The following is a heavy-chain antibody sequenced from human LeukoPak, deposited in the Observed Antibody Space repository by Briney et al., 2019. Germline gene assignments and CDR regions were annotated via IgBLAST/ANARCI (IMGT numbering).Heavy chain of an antibody. Sequence: GASVKVSCKASGYTFTSYGISWVRQAPGQGLEWMGWINAYNGNTNYAQKLQGRVTMTTDTYTSTAYMKLRSLRSDDTAVYYCARGRLDSSSWYGADAFDIWGQGTMVTVSS. CDR1: GYTFTSYG. J-gene: IGHJ3*02. V-gene: IGHV1-18*01. D-gene: IGHD6-13*01. CDR3: ARGRLDSSSWYGADAFDI. CDR2: INAYNGNT.